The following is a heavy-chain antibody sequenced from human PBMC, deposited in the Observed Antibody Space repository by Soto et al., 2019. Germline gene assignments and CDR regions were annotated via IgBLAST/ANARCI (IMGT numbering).Heavy chain of an antibody. CDR3: ARGGVAFWDGYRCVDY. Sequence: EVQLVESGGGLVQPGGSLRLSCAASGFTFSSYGMNWVRQAPGKGLEWLAYISSRSTTTQYADSVKGRFTISRDNAKNSMYLQMNRLRDEDTAVYYCARGGVAFWDGYRCVDYWGQGTLVTVSS. J-gene: IGHJ4*02. CDR1: GFTFSSYG. V-gene: IGHV3-48*02. D-gene: IGHD5-18*01. CDR2: ISSRSTTT.